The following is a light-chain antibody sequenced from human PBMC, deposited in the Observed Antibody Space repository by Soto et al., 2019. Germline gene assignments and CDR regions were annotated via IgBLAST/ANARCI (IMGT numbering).Light chain of an antibody. CDR1: QSVSSNY. CDR2: GAS. Sequence: SVVTQSPGPLSLSPGERATLSCRASQSVSSNYLAWYQQKPGQAPRLLIYGASTRASGIPDRFSGSGSGTDFTLTISRLEPEDSAVYYCQQYGSSPTWTFGQGSKADIK. J-gene: IGKJ1*01. V-gene: IGKV3-20*01. CDR3: QQYGSSPTWT.